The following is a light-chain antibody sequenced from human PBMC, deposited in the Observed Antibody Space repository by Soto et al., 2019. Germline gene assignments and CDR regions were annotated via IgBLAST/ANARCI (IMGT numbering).Light chain of an antibody. V-gene: IGKV1-5*01. J-gene: IGKJ1*01. Sequence: DIQMTQSPSTLSASVGDRVTITCRASQSISSWLAWYQQKPGKAPKLLIYDASSLESGVPSRFSGSGSGTEFTLTISSMQTDDFATSYCQQYNSYSTWTFGQGTKVEIK. CDR2: DAS. CDR1: QSISSW. CDR3: QQYNSYSTWT.